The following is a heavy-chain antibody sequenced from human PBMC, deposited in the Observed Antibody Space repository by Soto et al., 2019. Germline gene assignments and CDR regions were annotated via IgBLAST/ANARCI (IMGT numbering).Heavy chain of an antibody. V-gene: IGHV3-23*01. CDR2: ITRGGTT. CDR1: GFTFSNYA. CDR3: AKERLGRGFDY. Sequence: EVQLLESGGDLVQPGGSLRLSCAASGFTFSNYAMGWVRQAPGKGLEWVSTITRGGTTYYADSVKGRFTISRDNSKNTVDLQMNSLRADDTAVYYCAKERLGRGFDYWGQGTLVTVSS. J-gene: IGHJ4*02. D-gene: IGHD1-26*01.